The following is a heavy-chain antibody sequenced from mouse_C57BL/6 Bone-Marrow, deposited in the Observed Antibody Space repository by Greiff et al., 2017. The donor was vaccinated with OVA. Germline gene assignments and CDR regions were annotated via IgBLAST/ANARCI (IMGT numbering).Heavy chain of an antibody. CDR2: IDPENGDT. Sequence: EVQVVESGAELVRSGASVKLSCTASGFNIKDDYMHWVKQRPEQGLEWIGWIDPENGDTEYASKFQGKATITADTSSNTAYLQLSSLTSEDTAVYYCTTIYYYGSSYSYWYFDVWGTGTTVTVSS. D-gene: IGHD1-1*01. V-gene: IGHV14-4*01. J-gene: IGHJ1*03. CDR1: GFNIKDDY. CDR3: TTIYYYGSSYSYWYFDV.